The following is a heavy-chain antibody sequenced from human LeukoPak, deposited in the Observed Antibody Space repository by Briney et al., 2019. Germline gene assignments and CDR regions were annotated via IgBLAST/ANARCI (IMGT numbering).Heavy chain of an antibody. Sequence: SETLSLTCTVSGGSISSGGYYWSWIRQHPGKGLEWIGYIYYSGSTYYNPSLKSRVTILVDTSKNQFSLKLSSVTAADTAVYYCARETYYYDTSGYSIDYWGQGTLVTVSS. CDR2: IYYSGST. J-gene: IGHJ4*02. CDR3: ARETYYYDTSGYSIDY. D-gene: IGHD3-22*01. V-gene: IGHV4-31*03. CDR1: GGSISSGGYY.